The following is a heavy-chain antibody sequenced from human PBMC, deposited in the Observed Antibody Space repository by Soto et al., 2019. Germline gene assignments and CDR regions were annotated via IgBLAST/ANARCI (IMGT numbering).Heavy chain of an antibody. CDR1: GFTFSSYS. CDR3: ARSLATFTHSTWFGFEV. V-gene: IGHV3-48*01. Sequence: EVQLVESGGGLVQPGGSLRLSCAASGFTFSSYSMNWVRQAPGKGLEWVSYISSSSSTIYYADSVKGRFTISRDNAENSLYLQMNSLRAEDTAVYYCARSLATFTHSTWFGFEVWGQGTLVTVSS. D-gene: IGHD3-10*01. CDR2: ISSSSSTI. J-gene: IGHJ5*02.